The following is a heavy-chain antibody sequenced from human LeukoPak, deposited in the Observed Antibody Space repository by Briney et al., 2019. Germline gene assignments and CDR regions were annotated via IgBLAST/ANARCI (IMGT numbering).Heavy chain of an antibody. J-gene: IGHJ4*02. CDR2: ISYDGSNK. Sequence: PGGSLRLSCAASGFTFSSYAMNWVRQAPGKGLEWVALISYDGSNKNYADSVKGRFTISRDNSKNTLYLQMNSLRAEDTAVCYCVRDNPQQQGFAYWGQGTLVTVSS. CDR3: VRDNPQQQGFAY. V-gene: IGHV3-30-3*01. CDR1: GFTFSSYA. D-gene: IGHD6-13*01.